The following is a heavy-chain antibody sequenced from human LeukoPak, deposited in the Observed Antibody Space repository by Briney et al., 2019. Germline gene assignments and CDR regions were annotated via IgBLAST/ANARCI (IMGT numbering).Heavy chain of an antibody. CDR2: TYYSGST. Sequence: SETLSLTCTVSGGSISSYYWSWIRQPPGKGLEWIGYTYYSGSTTYNPSLKSRVTISVDTSKNQFSLKLNSVTAADTAVYYCARKYYAKYYFDYWGQGTLVTVSS. J-gene: IGHJ4*02. CDR1: GGSISSYY. V-gene: IGHV4-59*01. CDR3: ARKYYAKYYFDY. D-gene: IGHD3-3*01.